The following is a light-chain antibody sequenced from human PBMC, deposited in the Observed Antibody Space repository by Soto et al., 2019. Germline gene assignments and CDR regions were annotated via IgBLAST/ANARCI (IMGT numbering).Light chain of an antibody. CDR3: FSYAGSSTLV. V-gene: IGLV2-23*02. CDR2: EVS. CDR1: SSDVGSYNL. J-gene: IGLJ2*01. Sequence: QSVLTQPASVSGSPGQSITISCTGTSSDVGSYNLVSWYQQQPGKAPKLMIYEVSKRPSGVSNRFSGYKSGNTASLTISGLQAEDEADYYCFSYAGSSTLVFGGGTKRTVL.